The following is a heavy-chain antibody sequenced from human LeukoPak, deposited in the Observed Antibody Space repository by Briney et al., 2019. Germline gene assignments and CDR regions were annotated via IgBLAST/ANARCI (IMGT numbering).Heavy chain of an antibody. CDR1: GFSFSTHS. D-gene: IGHD4-17*01. CDR3: ARGVRLDYYYYMDV. Sequence: GGSLRLSCTASGFSFSTHSMNWVRQGPGKGLEWISYIDPSSNTIYYADSVKGRFTISRDNAKNSLYLQMNSLRAEDTAVYYCARGVRLDYYYYMDVWGKGTTVTVSS. CDR2: IDPSSNTI. V-gene: IGHV3-48*01. J-gene: IGHJ6*03.